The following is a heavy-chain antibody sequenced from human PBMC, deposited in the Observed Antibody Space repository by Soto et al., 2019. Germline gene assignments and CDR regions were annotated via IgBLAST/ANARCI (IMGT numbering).Heavy chain of an antibody. CDR2: INPNSGGT. V-gene: IGHV1-2*02. CDR3: ASIYSGYDYYYYGMDV. Sequence: ASVKVSCKASGYTFTGYYMHWVRQAPGQGLEWMGWINPNSGGTNYAQKFQGRVTMTRDTSISTAYMELSRLRSDDTAVYYCASIYSGYDYYYYGMDVWGQGTTVTV. CDR1: GYTFTGYY. D-gene: IGHD5-12*01. J-gene: IGHJ6*02.